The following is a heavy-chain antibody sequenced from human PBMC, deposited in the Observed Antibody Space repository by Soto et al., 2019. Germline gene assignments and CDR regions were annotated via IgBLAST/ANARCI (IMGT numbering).Heavy chain of an antibody. CDR2: ISSDGSRT. D-gene: IGHD2-15*01. J-gene: IGHJ3*02. CDR3: ARDDIGDIDAFEM. V-gene: IGHV3-64*01. CDR1: GFTFRTHT. Sequence: VQLVESGGGLVQPGGSRRLSCAASGFTFRTHTMHWVRQGPGKGLEYVSGISSDGSRTDYANSVKGRFTISRDNSKNTLYLQMGRLRAEDMAVYYCARDDIGDIDAFEMWGQGTMVTVSS.